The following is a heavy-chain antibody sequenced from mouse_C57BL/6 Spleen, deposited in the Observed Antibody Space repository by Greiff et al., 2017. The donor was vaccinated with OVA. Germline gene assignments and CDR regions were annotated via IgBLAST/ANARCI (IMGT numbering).Heavy chain of an antibody. Sequence: EVMLVESEGGLVQPGSSMKLSCTASGFTFSDYYMAWVRQVPEKGLEWVANINYDGSSTYYLDSLKSRFIISRDNAKNILYLQMSSLKSEDTATYYCARGLPGVYFDYWGQGTTLTVSS. J-gene: IGHJ2*01. CDR2: INYDGSST. V-gene: IGHV5-16*01. CDR3: ARGLPGVYFDY. CDR1: GFTFSDYY. D-gene: IGHD2-1*01.